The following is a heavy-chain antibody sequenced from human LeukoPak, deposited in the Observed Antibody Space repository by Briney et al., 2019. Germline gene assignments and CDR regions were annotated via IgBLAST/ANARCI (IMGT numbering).Heavy chain of an antibody. V-gene: IGHV1-69*13. CDR1: GGTFSSYA. Sequence: GASVKVSCKASGGTFSSYAISWVRQAPGQGLEWMGGIIPIFGIANYAQRFQGRVTITADESTSTAYMELGSLRSEDTAVYYCASLISDYYYYGMDVWGQGTTVTVSS. CDR2: IIPIFGIA. CDR3: ASLISDYYYYGMDV. J-gene: IGHJ6*02. D-gene: IGHD2-8*01.